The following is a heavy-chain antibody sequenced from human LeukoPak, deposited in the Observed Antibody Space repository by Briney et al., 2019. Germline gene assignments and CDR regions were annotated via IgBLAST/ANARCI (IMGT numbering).Heavy chain of an antibody. CDR2: LYHSGSA. D-gene: IGHD1-26*01. Sequence: SETLSLTCDVSDYSIRSGYYWGWIRQPPGKGLEWIGSLYHSGSAYYSPSLKSRVTISVDTSKNQFSLKLSSVTAADTAVYYCAKCGSYYYYYMDVWGKGTTVTVSS. CDR1: DYSIRSGYY. J-gene: IGHJ6*03. V-gene: IGHV4-38-2*01. CDR3: AKCGSYYYYYMDV.